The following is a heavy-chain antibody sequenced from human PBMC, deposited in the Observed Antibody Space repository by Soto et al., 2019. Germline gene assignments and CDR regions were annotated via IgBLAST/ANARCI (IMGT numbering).Heavy chain of an antibody. Sequence: PSETLSLTCTVSGGSISSSSYYWGWIRQPPGKGLEWIGSIYYSGSTYYNPSLKSRVTISVDTSKNQFSLELSSVTAADTAVYYCARHPTDVLRYFDWTDYYYYYMDVWGKGTTVTVSS. V-gene: IGHV4-39*01. CDR1: GGSISSSSYY. CDR3: ARHPTDVLRYFDWTDYYYYYMDV. J-gene: IGHJ6*03. D-gene: IGHD3-9*01. CDR2: IYYSGST.